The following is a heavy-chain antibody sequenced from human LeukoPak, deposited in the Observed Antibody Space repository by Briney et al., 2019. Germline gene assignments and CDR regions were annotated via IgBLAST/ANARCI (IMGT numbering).Heavy chain of an antibody. J-gene: IGHJ6*02. D-gene: IGHD3-22*01. V-gene: IGHV1-3*01. CDR1: GYTFTSYA. CDR2: INAGNGNT. Sequence: GASVKVSCKASGYTFTSYAMHWVRQAPGQRLEWMGWINAGNGNTKYSQKFQGRVTITADKSTSTAYMELSSLRSEDTAVYYCARVYYDSSGYGEFSYYGMDVWGQGTTVTVSS. CDR3: ARVYYDSSGYGEFSYYGMDV.